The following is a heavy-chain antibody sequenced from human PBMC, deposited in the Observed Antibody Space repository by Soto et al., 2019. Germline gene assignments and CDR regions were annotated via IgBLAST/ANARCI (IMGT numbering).Heavy chain of an antibody. J-gene: IGHJ4*02. V-gene: IGHV3-30-3*01. D-gene: IGHD1-26*01. CDR2: ISYDGSNK. CDR1: GFTFSSYA. CDR3: ARGYGMGATTLLAGY. Sequence: QVQLVESGGGVVQPGRSLRLSCAASGFTFSSYAMHWVRQAPGKGLEWVAVISYDGSNKYYADSVKGRFTISRDNSKNTRYLQMNSLRAEDTAVYYCARGYGMGATTLLAGYWGQGTLVTVSS.